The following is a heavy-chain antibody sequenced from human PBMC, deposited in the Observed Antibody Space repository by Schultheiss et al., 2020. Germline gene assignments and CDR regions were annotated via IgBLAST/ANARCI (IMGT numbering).Heavy chain of an antibody. CDR1: GYTFTSYG. CDR3: SSGSYSH. J-gene: IGHJ4*02. CDR2: INPNSGGT. D-gene: IGHD1-26*01. Sequence: ASVKVSCKASGYTFTSYGISWVRQAPGQGLEWMGWINPNSGGTNYAQKLQGRVTMTTDTSTSTAYMELRSLRSDDTAVYYCSSGSYSHWGQGTLVTVSS. V-gene: IGHV1-18*04.